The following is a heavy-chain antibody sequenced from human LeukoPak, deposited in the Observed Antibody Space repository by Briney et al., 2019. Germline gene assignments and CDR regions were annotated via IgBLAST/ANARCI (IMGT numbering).Heavy chain of an antibody. Sequence: ASVKVSCEASGYTFTSYGISWVRQAPGQGLEWMGWISAYNGNTNYAQKLQGRVTMTTDTSTSTAYMELRSLRSDDTAVYYCAREGYDILTGYSEFDYWGQGTLVTVSS. CDR2: ISAYNGNT. CDR1: GYTFTSYG. J-gene: IGHJ4*02. CDR3: AREGYDILTGYSEFDY. D-gene: IGHD3-9*01. V-gene: IGHV1-18*01.